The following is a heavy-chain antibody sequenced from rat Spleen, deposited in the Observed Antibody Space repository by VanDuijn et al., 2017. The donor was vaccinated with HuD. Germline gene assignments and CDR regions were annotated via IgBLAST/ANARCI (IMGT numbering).Heavy chain of an antibody. CDR1: GFIFSDYG. D-gene: IGHD1-5*01. Sequence: EVQLVESGGGLIQPGRSLKLSCAASGFIFSDYGMAWVRQAPGEGLEWLSSISPDGGSTYYPDSVKGRFTISRDSAKSTLYLQMDSLRSEDTATYYCATDNIGTTYYVMDAWGQGASVTVSS. CDR2: ISPDGGST. CDR3: ATDNIGTTYYVMDA. J-gene: IGHJ4*01. V-gene: IGHV5S23*01.